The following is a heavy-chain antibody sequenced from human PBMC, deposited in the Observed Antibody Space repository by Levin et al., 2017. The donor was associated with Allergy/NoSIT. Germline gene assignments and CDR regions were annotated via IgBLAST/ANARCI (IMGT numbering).Heavy chain of an antibody. D-gene: IGHD1-26*01. V-gene: IGHV3-30-3*01. Sequence: TGGSLRLSCAASGFTFSDYAIHWVRQDAGKGLEWVAAISDNGGNIHYAESVKGRFTISRDNSKNTVYLQMNSLRADDTAVYYCARDIRGNDSIDYWGQGTLVTVSS. CDR3: ARDIRGNDSIDY. CDR2: ISDNGGNI. J-gene: IGHJ4*02. CDR1: GFTFSDYA.